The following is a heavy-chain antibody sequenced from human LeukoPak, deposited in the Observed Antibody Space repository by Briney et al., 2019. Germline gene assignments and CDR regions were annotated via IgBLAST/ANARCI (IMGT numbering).Heavy chain of an antibody. CDR1: GFSFSASA. J-gene: IGHJ6*02. CDR3: AGYVSGSYHYGMDV. V-gene: IGHV3-73*01. D-gene: IGHD3-16*02. CDR2: IRSKSNGYAT. Sequence: ETGRSLRLSCAASGFSFSASAMHWVRQASGKGLEWVGRIRSKSNGYATAYVASVKGRFTISRDDSKNTAYLQMDSLKTEDTAVYYCAGYVSGSYHYGMDVWGQGTTVTVSS.